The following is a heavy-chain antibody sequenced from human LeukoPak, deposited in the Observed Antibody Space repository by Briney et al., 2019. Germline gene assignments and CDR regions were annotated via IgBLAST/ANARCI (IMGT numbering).Heavy chain of an antibody. CDR1: GFTFSDHY. J-gene: IGHJ4*02. V-gene: IGHV3-72*01. Sequence: GGSLRLSCVVSGFTFSDHYVGGVRQSPGRGVEWVGRSRIKADGYITQYAAPVKDRFTISRDESKDSLFLQMNSLKTEDTAMYYCVRGLNSFDLWGQGTPVTVSS. CDR3: VRGLNSFDL. D-gene: IGHD2/OR15-2a*01. CDR2: SRIKADGYIT.